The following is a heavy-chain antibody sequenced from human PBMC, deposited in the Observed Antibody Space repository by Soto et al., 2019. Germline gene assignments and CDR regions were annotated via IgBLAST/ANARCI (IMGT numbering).Heavy chain of an antibody. CDR3: ARGLGESDH. Sequence: SETLSLTCAVYGGSFSGYYCAWYRQPPGKGLEWIGVINHRGSTYYNPSLNSRVTIFLDTSNNQFSLNLNSVRAADTAVYYCARGLGESDHWGQGTLVTVSS. CDR1: GGSFSGYY. V-gene: IGHV4-34*01. D-gene: IGHD2-21*01. CDR2: INHRGST. J-gene: IGHJ4*02.